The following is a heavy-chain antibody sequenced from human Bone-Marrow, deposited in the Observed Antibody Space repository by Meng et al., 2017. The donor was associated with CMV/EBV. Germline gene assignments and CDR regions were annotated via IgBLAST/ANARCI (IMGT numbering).Heavy chain of an antibody. V-gene: IGHV1-8*03. Sequence: TFTSYDINCVRQATGPGLEWMGWMNPNSGNTGYAQKFQGRVTITRNTSISTAYMELSSLRSEDTAVYYCARGYLYSGSYQDDALRFDYWGQGTLVTVSS. CDR3: ARGYLYSGSYQDDALRFDY. J-gene: IGHJ4*02. D-gene: IGHD1-26*01. CDR1: TFTSYD. CDR2: MNPNSGNT.